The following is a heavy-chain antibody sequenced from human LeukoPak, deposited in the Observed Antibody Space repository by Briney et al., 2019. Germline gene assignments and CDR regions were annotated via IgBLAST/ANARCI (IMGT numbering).Heavy chain of an antibody. CDR1: GFTFSSYG. V-gene: IGHV3-30*03. D-gene: IGHD3-3*01. Sequence: GRSLRLSCAASGFTFSSYGMHWVRQAPGKGLEWVAVISYDGSNKYYADSVKGRFTISRDNSKNTLYLQMNSLRAEDTAVYYCARASEGRLLYLGHFDYWGQGTLVTVSS. CDR3: ARASEGRLLYLGHFDY. J-gene: IGHJ4*02. CDR2: ISYDGSNK.